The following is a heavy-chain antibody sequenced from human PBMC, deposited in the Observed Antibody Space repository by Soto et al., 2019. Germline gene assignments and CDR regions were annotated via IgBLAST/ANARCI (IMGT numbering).Heavy chain of an antibody. CDR1: GYSFSNFG. CDR2: ISAYKGNT. CDR3: SRAGAYGSFYFFDY. D-gene: IGHD3-10*01. Sequence: QVHLVQSGAEVKTPGASVKVSCKASGYSFSNFGFTWVRQAPGQGLEWMGWISAYKGNTDLAQKFQGRVTMTTDTSTSTAYMELGYLTSDDTAVYYCSRAGAYGSFYFFDYWGQGTLVTVSS. V-gene: IGHV1-18*01. J-gene: IGHJ4*02.